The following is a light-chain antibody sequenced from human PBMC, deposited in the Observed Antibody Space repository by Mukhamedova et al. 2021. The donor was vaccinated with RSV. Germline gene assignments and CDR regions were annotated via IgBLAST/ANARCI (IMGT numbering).Light chain of an antibody. CDR1: SDVGASNY. CDR3: CSYAGYYNYV. CDR2: DVT. Sequence: SDVGASNYVSWYQQHPGKAPKVIIYDVTKRPSGVPDRFSGSKSGNMASLTVSGLQADDEADYYCCSYAGYYNYVFGSGTKVTVL. V-gene: IGLV2-11*01. J-gene: IGLJ1*01.